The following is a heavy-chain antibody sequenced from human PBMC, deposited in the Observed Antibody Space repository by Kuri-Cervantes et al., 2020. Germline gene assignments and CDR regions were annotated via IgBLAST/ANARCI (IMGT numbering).Heavy chain of an antibody. D-gene: IGHD3-9*01. CDR2: INHSGST. CDR3: ARDTTPTYYDILTGYSSVYYFDY. Sequence: SQTLSLTCAVYGGSFSGYYWSWIRQPPGKGLEWIGEINHSGSTNYNPFLKSRVTISVDTSKNQFSLKLSSVTAADTAVYYCARDTTPTYYDILTGYSSVYYFDYWGQGTLVTVS. CDR1: GGSFSGYY. V-gene: IGHV4-34*01. J-gene: IGHJ4*02.